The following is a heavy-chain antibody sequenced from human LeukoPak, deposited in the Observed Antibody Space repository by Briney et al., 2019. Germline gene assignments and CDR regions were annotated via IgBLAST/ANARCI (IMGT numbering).Heavy chain of an antibody. CDR3: AKQTAVEGGYYHY. CDR1: GLSLSSYG. V-gene: IGHV3-23*01. Sequence: GESPRLSCIGSGLSLSSYGMSWVRQAPGKGLEWVSSSSGSGGSTYYADSVKGRFTISRDSSENTLYLKMSSLRVEDTAVYFCAKQTAVEGGYYHYWGQGTLVTVSS. J-gene: IGHJ4*02. D-gene: IGHD5-18*01. CDR2: SSGSGGST.